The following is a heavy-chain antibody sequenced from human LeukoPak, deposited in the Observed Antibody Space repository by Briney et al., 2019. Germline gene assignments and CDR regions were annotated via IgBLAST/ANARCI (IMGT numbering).Heavy chain of an antibody. V-gene: IGHV4-31*03. CDR2: IYYSGST. D-gene: IGHD3-3*01. CDR1: GGSISSGGYY. J-gene: IGHJ4*02. CDR3: ATHSNYDFWSGYSSNFDY. Sequence: PSQTLSLTCTVSGGSISSGGYYWSWIRQHPGKGLEWIGYIYYSGSTYYNPSLKSRVTISVDTSKNQFSLKLSSVTAADTAVYYCATHSNYDFWSGYSSNFDYWGQGTLVTVSS.